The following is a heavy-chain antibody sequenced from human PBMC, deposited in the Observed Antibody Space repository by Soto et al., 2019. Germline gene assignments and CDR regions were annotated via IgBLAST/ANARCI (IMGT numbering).Heavy chain of an antibody. V-gene: IGHV3-73*01. CDR3: TRGGTGTWRFDP. CDR2: IRSKANGYAT. J-gene: IGHJ5*02. D-gene: IGHD1-1*01. CDR1: GFTFSGSV. Sequence: EEQLVESGGGLVQPGGSLKLSCAASGFTFSGSVVHWVRQASGKGLEWVGRIRSKANGYATAYAASVKGRFTISRDDSGNTAYLHMNSLKIEDTAVYYCTRGGTGTWRFDPWGQGTLVT.